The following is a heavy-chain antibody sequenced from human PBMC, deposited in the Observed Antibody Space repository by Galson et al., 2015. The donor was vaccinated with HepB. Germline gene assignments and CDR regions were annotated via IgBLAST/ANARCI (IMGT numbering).Heavy chain of an antibody. V-gene: IGHV1-24*01. J-gene: IGHJ3*02. CDR1: GYTLTELS. CDR2: FDPEDGET. CDR3: ATNTGGGLRYFDGSHAFDI. D-gene: IGHD3-9*01. Sequence: SVKVSCKVSGYTLTELSMHWVRQAPGKGLEWMGGFDPEDGETIYAQKFQGRVTMTEDTSTDTAYMELSSLRSEDTAVYYCATNTGGGLRYFDGSHAFDIWGQGTMVTVSS.